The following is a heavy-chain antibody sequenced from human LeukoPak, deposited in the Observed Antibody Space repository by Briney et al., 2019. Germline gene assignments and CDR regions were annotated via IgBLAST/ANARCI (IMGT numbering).Heavy chain of an antibody. D-gene: IGHD2/OR15-2a*01. Sequence: GGSLRLSCAASGFTFNNAWMNWVRQAPGKGLEWVSAISGSGGSTYYADSVKGRFTISRDNSKNTLYLQMNSLRAEDTAVYYCAKDLSPYDYWGQGTLVTVSS. CDR3: AKDLSPYDY. J-gene: IGHJ4*02. V-gene: IGHV3-23*01. CDR1: GFTFNNAW. CDR2: ISGSGGST.